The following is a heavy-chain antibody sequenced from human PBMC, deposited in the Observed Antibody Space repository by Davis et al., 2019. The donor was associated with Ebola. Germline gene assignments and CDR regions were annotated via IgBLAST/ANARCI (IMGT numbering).Heavy chain of an antibody. V-gene: IGHV4-39*01. CDR3: ARQSQWLWSWYFDL. Sequence: MPSETLSLTCSVSGGSISSTYWDWIRQPPGKGLEWIGNIHYSGNTYYNPSLKSRVTISVDTSKNEFSLKLTSVTAADTAVYYCARQSQWLWSWYFDLWGRGNLVTVSS. D-gene: IGHD6-19*01. J-gene: IGHJ2*01. CDR1: GGSISSTY. CDR2: IHYSGNT.